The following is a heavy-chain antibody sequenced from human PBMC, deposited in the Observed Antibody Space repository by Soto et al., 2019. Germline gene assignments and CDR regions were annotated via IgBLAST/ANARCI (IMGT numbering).Heavy chain of an antibody. CDR3: ARVLRFLEWPRPNWFDP. V-gene: IGHV4-4*02. Sequence: SETXSLTCAVSGGSISSSNWWSWVRQPPGKGLEWIGEIYHSGSTNYNPSLKSRVTISVDKSKNQFSLKLSSVTAADTAVYYCARVLRFLEWPRPNWFDPWGQGTLVTVSS. CDR1: GGSISSSNW. J-gene: IGHJ5*02. CDR2: IYHSGST. D-gene: IGHD3-3*01.